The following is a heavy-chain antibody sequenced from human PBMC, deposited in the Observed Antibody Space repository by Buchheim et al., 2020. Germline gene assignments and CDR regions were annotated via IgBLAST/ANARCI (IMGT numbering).Heavy chain of an antibody. CDR1: GGSFSGYY. Sequence: QVQLQQWGAGLLKPSETLSLTCAVYGGSFSGYYWSWIRQPPGKGLEWIGEINHSGSTNYNPSLKSRVTISVDTSKNQFSLKLSSVTAADTAVYYCARGYCSGGSCYGVHWFDPWGQGTL. J-gene: IGHJ5*02. CDR3: ARGYCSGGSCYGVHWFDP. V-gene: IGHV4-34*01. D-gene: IGHD2-15*01. CDR2: INHSGST.